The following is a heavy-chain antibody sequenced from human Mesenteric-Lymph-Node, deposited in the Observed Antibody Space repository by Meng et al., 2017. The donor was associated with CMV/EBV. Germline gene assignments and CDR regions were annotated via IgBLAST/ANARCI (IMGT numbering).Heavy chain of an antibody. Sequence: GESLKISCAASGFTFSSYSMNWVRQAPGKGLEWVSAISGSGGSTYYADSVKGRFTISRDNSKNTLYLQMNSLRAEDTAVYYCAKDKPLYDSSGYYTGEWFDPWGQGTLVTVSS. CDR1: GFTFSSYS. CDR2: ISGSGGST. D-gene: IGHD3-22*01. J-gene: IGHJ5*02. V-gene: IGHV3-23*01. CDR3: AKDKPLYDSSGYYTGEWFDP.